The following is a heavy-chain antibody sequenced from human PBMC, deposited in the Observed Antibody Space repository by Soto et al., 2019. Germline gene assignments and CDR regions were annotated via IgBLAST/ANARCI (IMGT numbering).Heavy chain of an antibody. CDR2: ISSSSSYI. CDR1: GFTFSSYS. Sequence: GGSLRLSCAASGFTFSSYSMNWVLQAPWKGLEWVSSISSSSSYIYYADSVKGRFTISRDNAKNSLYLQMNSLRAEDTAVYYCARAALLDYDFWSGYNGYYYYYGMDVWGQGTTVTVSS. D-gene: IGHD3-3*01. V-gene: IGHV3-21*01. CDR3: ARAALLDYDFWSGYNGYYYYYGMDV. J-gene: IGHJ6*02.